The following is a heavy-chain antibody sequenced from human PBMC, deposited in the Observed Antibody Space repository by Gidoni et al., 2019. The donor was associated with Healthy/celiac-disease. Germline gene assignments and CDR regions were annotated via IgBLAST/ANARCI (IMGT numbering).Heavy chain of an antibody. Sequence: EVQLVESGGGLVQPGGSLRLSCSASGFTFSSYDLHRVRQAPGKGLEWVSAIGTAGDPYYPGSVKGRFTISRENAKNSLYLQMNSLRAGDTAVYYCARDVVLLRFLEWLFRLINDYYYYGMDVWGQGTTVTVSS. J-gene: IGHJ6*02. CDR3: ARDVVLLRFLEWLFRLINDYYYYGMDV. D-gene: IGHD3-3*01. V-gene: IGHV3-13*05. CDR2: IGTAGDP. CDR1: GFTFSSYD.